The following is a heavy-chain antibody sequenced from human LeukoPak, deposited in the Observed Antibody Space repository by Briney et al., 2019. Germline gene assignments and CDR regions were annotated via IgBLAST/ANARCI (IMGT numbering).Heavy chain of an antibody. V-gene: IGHV4-59*08. CDR1: GGSISSYY. D-gene: IGHD4-17*01. Sequence: SETLSLTCTVSGGSISSYYLSWIRQPPGKGLEWIGYIYYSGSTNYNPSLKSRVTISVDTSKNQFSLKLSSVTAADTAVYYCARSSGTYGGNLGALVDFDYWGQGTLVTVSS. CDR2: IYYSGST. J-gene: IGHJ4*02. CDR3: ARSSGTYGGNLGALVDFDY.